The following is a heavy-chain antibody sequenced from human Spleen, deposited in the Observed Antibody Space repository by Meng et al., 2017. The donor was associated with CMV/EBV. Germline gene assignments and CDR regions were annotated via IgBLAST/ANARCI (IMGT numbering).Heavy chain of an antibody. D-gene: IGHD2-15*01. CDR1: KFTFSGYY. J-gene: IGHJ6*02. V-gene: IGHV3-11*04. CDR2: VSGLGGTI. Sequence: GESLKISCVGSKFTFSGYYMIWLRQTPGKGLQWLSYVSGLGGTIYYADSVKGRFTISRDNAKDSAYLQMNSLRAEDTGLYYCARAREIYSGLDVWGQGTTVTVSS. CDR3: ARAREIYSGLDV.